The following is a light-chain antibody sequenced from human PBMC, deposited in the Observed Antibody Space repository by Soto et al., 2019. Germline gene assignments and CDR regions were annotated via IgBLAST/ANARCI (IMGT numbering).Light chain of an antibody. J-gene: IGKJ1*01. Sequence: EIVMTQSPATLSVSPGERATLSCRASQSISSNLVWYQQKPGQAPRLLIYGASTRATGIPARFSGSGSGTEFTLTISSLQSEDFATYYCQQYDNWPRTFGQGTKVEIK. CDR3: QQYDNWPRT. CDR1: QSISSN. CDR2: GAS. V-gene: IGKV3-15*01.